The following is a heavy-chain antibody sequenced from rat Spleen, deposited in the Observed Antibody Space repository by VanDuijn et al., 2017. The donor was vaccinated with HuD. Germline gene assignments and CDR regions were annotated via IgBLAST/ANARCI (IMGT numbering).Heavy chain of an antibody. CDR2: ITKDGGSL. J-gene: IGHJ2*01. V-gene: IGHV5-31*01. Sequence: EVELVESGGGLVQPGTSLKLSCVTSGFTFNNYWLSWFRQTPGKGLDWVASITKDGGSLFYRDSVKGRFTVSRDNAKSTLYLQLDSLRSEDTATYYCATDTFYDGTYYPGGFDYWGQGVMVTVSS. CDR1: GFTFNNYW. D-gene: IGHD1-12*02. CDR3: ATDTFYDGTYYPGGFDY.